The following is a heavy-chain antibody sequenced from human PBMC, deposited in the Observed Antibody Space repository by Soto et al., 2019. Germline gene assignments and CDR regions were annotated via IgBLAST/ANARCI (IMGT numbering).Heavy chain of an antibody. Sequence: ASVKVSCKTSGYPFSNYGINWVPQVPGHGLEWMGWISGYHRNTNSALTVQGRVTMTTDTSTGTVYMELRSLKSDDTAIYYCSRFSMGGGWFDRNYYHGMDVWGQGTTLTVSS. CDR3: SRFSMGGGWFDRNYYHGMDV. CDR1: GYPFSNYG. D-gene: IGHD6-19*01. J-gene: IGHJ6*02. V-gene: IGHV1-18*01. CDR2: ISGYHRNT.